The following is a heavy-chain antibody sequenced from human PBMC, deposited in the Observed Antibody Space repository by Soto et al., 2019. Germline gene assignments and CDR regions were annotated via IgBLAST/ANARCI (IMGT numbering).Heavy chain of an antibody. CDR2: ISYDGSNK. D-gene: IGHD5-12*01. J-gene: IGHJ3*02. Sequence: GGSLRLSCAASGFTFSSYAMHWVRQAPGTGLERVAVISYDGSNKYYADSVKGRFTISRDNSKNTLYLQMNSLRAEDTAVYYCARDQVRRGYSGYEPNDSFDIWGQGTIVTVSS. CDR1: GFTFSSYA. CDR3: ARDQVRRGYSGYEPNDSFDI. V-gene: IGHV3-30-3*01.